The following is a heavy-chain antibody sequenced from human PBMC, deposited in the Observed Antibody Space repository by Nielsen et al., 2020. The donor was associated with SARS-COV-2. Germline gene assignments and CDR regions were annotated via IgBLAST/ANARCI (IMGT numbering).Heavy chain of an antibody. CDR2: IYRGDSTT. D-gene: IGHD3-3*01. V-gene: IGHV3-23*03. J-gene: IGHJ5*02. Sequence: VRQAPGKGLEWVSVIYRGDSTTYYADSVKGRFTISRDNPKNTLYLQMNSLRAEDTAVYYCARTQYLDVWSVYYAGKSEWVDPWGQGTLVTVSS. CDR3: ARTQYLDVWSVYYAGKSEWVDP.